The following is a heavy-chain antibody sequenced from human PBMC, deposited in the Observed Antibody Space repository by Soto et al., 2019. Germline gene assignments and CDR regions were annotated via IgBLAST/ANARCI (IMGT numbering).Heavy chain of an antibody. V-gene: IGHV4-59*08. CDR2: ISNSGST. CDR3: ARRWYTSGWSIFDY. D-gene: IGHD6-19*01. J-gene: IGHJ4*02. Sequence: QVQLQESGPGLVRPSETLSLTCTVSGDSTTRYHWSWIRQPPGKGLEWVGFISNSGSTSYNPSLKXXVXXSVDTSKNQFSLNLSSVTAADTAVYYCARRWYTSGWSIFDYWGQGTLVTVSS. CDR1: GDSTTRYH.